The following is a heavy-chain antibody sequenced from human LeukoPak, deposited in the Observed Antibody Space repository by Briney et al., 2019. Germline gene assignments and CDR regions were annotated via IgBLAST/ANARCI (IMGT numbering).Heavy chain of an antibody. J-gene: IGHJ4*02. V-gene: IGHV3-30*03. D-gene: IGHD3-9*01. CDR3: TSYDILAGYHSPFDY. Sequence: DSVKGRFTISRDNSQNTLYPQINSLRAEDTAVYYCTSYDILAGYHSPFDYWGQGTLVTVSS.